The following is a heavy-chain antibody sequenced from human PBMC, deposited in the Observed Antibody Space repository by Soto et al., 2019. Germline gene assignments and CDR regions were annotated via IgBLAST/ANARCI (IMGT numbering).Heavy chain of an antibody. J-gene: IGHJ4*02. CDR1: GFTFRGYA. Sequence: PGGSLRLSCAASGFTFRGYAMSWVRQAPGKGLEWVSGVSGSGDRTHHADSVKGRFTVSRDNSKTTVYLQMDSLRGEDTAVYYCACLAWFGDPVPPFDCWGQGIVVTVSS. CDR2: VSGSGDRT. CDR3: ACLAWFGDPVPPFDC. V-gene: IGHV3-23*01. D-gene: IGHD3-10*01.